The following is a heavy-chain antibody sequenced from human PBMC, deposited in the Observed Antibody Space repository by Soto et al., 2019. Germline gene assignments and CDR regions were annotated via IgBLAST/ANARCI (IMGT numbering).Heavy chain of an antibody. Sequence: PGGSLRLSCLGSGFNFAVYAVSWFRQAPGKGLEWVGLIRNKAYRGTTEYAASVKGRFTISRDESKSSAYLEMSDLETEDTAVYYCSTNYYDSSGYDNWFDPWGQGT. CDR1: GFNFAVYA. CDR3: STNYYDSSGYDNWFDP. CDR2: IRNKAYRGTT. V-gene: IGHV3-49*03. D-gene: IGHD3-22*01. J-gene: IGHJ5*02.